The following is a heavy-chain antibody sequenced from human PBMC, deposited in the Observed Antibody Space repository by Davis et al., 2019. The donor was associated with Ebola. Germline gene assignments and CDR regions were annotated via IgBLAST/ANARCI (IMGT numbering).Heavy chain of an antibody. J-gene: IGHJ6*02. CDR2: ISGSGGST. CDR1: GFTFSSYA. CDR3: ARDLDYGGYAGRDYYYGMDV. D-gene: IGHD4/OR15-4a*01. V-gene: IGHV3-23*01. Sequence: GESLKISCAASGFTFSSYAMSWVRQAPGKGLEWVSAISGSGGSTYYADSVKGRFTISRDNSKNTLYLQMNSLRAEDTAMYYCARDLDYGGYAGRDYYYGMDVWGQGTTVSVSS.